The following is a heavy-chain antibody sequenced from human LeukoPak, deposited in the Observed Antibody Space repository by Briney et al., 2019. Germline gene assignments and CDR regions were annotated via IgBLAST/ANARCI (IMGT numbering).Heavy chain of an antibody. CDR2: IYYSGST. Sequence: PSETLSLTCTVSGGSISSYYWSWIRQPPGKGLEWIGYIYYSGSTNHNPSLKSRVTISVDTSKNQFSLKLSSVTAADTAVYYCARCRSTYYWYFDLWGRGTLVTVSS. D-gene: IGHD1-1*01. V-gene: IGHV4-59*12. J-gene: IGHJ2*01. CDR1: GGSISSYY. CDR3: ARCRSTYYWYFDL.